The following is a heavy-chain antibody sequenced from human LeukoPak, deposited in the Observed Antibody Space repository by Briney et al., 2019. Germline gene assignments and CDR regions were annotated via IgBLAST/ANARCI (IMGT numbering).Heavy chain of an antibody. CDR1: GGSISSSTYY. V-gene: IGHV4-39*01. Sequence: PSETLSLTCTVSGGSISSSTYYWGWIRQPPGEGLEWIGNIYYSGSTFYNPSLKSRVTISVDTSKNHFSQKLTSVTAADTAVYYCARHASVSGNWPRPLDYWGQGSLVTVSS. CDR3: ARHASVSGNWPRPLDY. D-gene: IGHD6-19*01. J-gene: IGHJ4*02. CDR2: IYYSGST.